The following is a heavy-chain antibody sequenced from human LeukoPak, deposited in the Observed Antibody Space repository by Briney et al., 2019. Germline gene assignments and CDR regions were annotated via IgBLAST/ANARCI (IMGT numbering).Heavy chain of an antibody. CDR2: ISYDGSNK. J-gene: IGHJ4*02. D-gene: IGHD3-9*01. Sequence: GGSLRLSCAASGFTFSSYAMHWVRQAPGKGLEWVAVISYDGSNKYYADSVKGRFTISRDNSKNTLYLQMNSLRAEDTAVYYCARDLLGGWLLSSWGQGTLVTVSS. V-gene: IGHV3-30*04. CDR3: ARDLLGGWLLSS. CDR1: GFTFSSYA.